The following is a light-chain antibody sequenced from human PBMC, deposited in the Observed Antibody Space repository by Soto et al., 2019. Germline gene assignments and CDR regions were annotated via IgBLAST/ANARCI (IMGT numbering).Light chain of an antibody. CDR3: QQYGRSPWT. V-gene: IGKV3-20*01. CDR2: GAS. Sequence: EIVLTQSPGTLSLSQGDRATLSCRASQSVSSSYLAWYQQKPGQAPGLLIYGASSRATGIPDRFSGSGSGTDFTLTISRLEPEDFAVYYCQQYGRSPWTFGQGTKVDVK. J-gene: IGKJ1*01. CDR1: QSVSSSY.